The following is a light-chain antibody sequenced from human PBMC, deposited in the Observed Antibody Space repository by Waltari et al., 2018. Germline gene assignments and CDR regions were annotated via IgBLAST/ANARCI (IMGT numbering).Light chain of an antibody. CDR3: QQRSNWPPALT. V-gene: IGKV3-11*01. CDR2: DAS. Sequence: EIVLPQSPATLSLSPGDRATLSCRASQSVSSYLAWYQQKPGQAPRLLIYDASNRATGIPARFSGSGSGTDFTLTISSLEPEDFAVYYCQQRSNWPPALTFGGGTKVEIK. CDR1: QSVSSY. J-gene: IGKJ4*01.